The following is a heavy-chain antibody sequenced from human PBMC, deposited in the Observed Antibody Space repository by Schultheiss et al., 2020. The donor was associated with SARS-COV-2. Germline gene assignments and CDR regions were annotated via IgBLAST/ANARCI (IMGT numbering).Heavy chain of an antibody. V-gene: IGHV1-18*01. D-gene: IGHD2-15*01. CDR1: GYTFTSYG. J-gene: IGHJ6*02. CDR3: ARGRGGSSAYGMDV. Sequence: ASVKVSCKASGYTFTSYGISWVRQAPGQGLEWMGWISAYNGNTNYAQKFQGWVTMTRDTSISTAYMELSRLRSDDTAVYYCARGRGGSSAYGMDVWGQGTTVTVSS. CDR2: ISAYNGNT.